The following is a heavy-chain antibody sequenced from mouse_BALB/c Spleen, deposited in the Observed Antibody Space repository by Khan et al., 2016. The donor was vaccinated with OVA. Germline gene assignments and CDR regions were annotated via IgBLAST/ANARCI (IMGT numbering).Heavy chain of an antibody. D-gene: IGHD3-3*01. CDR1: GYSITSDYA. CDR2: IHYSGST. J-gene: IGHJ3*01. CDR3: ARGRAY. V-gene: IGHV3-2*02. Sequence: EVQLVESGPGLVKPSQSLSLTCTVTGYSITSDYAWNWIRQFPGNKLEWMGYIHYSGSTSYIPSLKSRIPITRDTSKNQFFLHLNSVTSEDTATYYCARGRAYWGQGTLVTVSA.